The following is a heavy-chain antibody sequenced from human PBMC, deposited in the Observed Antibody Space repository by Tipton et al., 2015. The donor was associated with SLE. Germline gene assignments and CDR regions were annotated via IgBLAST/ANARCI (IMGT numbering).Heavy chain of an antibody. CDR1: GGTFSSYA. J-gene: IGHJ6*02. D-gene: IGHD2-21*01. V-gene: IGHV1-69*01. Sequence: QSGPEVKKPGSSVKVSCKASGGTFSSYAISWVRQAPGQGLEWMGGIIPIFGTANYAQKFQGRVTITADESTSTAYMELSSLRSEDTAVYYCARAYCGGDCYLYYYYYGMDVWGQGTTVTVSS. CDR3: ARAYCGGDCYLYYYYYGMDV. CDR2: IIPIFGTA.